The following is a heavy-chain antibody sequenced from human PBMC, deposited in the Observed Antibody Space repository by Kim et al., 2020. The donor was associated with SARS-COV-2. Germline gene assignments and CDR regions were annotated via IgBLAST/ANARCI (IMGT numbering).Heavy chain of an antibody. Sequence: GGSLRLSCVASGFTFTTHAMHWVRQAPGKGLEWVAFIWADESNKYYADSVKGRFTISRDNSKKILYLQMNNLRAEDTAVYYCASDPPFSGYCLDSWGQGTLV. CDR1: GFTFTTHA. V-gene: IGHV3-33*01. D-gene: IGHD5-12*01. CDR2: IWADESNK. CDR3: ASDPPFSGYCLDS. J-gene: IGHJ4*02.